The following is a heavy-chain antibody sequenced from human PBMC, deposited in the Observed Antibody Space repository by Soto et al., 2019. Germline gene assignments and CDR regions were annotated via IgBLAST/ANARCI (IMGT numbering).Heavy chain of an antibody. J-gene: IGHJ4*02. D-gene: IGHD3-3*01. CDR3: AKEDPVMEWYLDY. V-gene: IGHV3-30*18. Sequence: QVQLVESGGGVVQPGRFLRLSCAASGFTFSSYGMHWVRQAPGKGLEWVAVISYDGSNKYYADSVKGRFTISRDNSKNTLYLQMNSLRAEDTAVYYCAKEDPVMEWYLDYWGQGTLVTVSS. CDR2: ISYDGSNK. CDR1: GFTFSSYG.